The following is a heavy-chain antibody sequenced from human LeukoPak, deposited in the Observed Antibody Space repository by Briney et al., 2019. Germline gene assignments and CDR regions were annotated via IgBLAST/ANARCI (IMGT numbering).Heavy chain of an antibody. D-gene: IGHD1-7*01. V-gene: IGHV1-2*02. Sequence: ASVKVSCKASGYTFTGYYMHWVRQAPGQGLEWMGWINPNSGGTNYAQKFQGRVAMTRDTSISTAYMELSRLRSDDTAVYYCAIPFSELHRPSLYYYYYMDVWGKGTTVTVSS. CDR1: GYTFTGYY. CDR2: INPNSGGT. CDR3: AIPFSELHRPSLYYYYYMDV. J-gene: IGHJ6*03.